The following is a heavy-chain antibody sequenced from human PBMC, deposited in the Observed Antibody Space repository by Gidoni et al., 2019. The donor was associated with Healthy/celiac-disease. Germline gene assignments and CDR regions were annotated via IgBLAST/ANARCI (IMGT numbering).Heavy chain of an antibody. CDR3: ARVLRLPASALYNWFDP. Sequence: QVQLQESGPGLVKPSETLSLTCTVSGGSISSYYWSWIRQPPGKGLEWIGYIYYRGSTNYNPSLKSRVTISVDTSKNQFSLKLSSVTAADTAVYYRARVLRLPASALYNWFDPWGQGTLVTVSS. J-gene: IGHJ5*02. CDR1: GGSISSYY. D-gene: IGHD2-21*02. V-gene: IGHV4-59*01. CDR2: IYYRGST.